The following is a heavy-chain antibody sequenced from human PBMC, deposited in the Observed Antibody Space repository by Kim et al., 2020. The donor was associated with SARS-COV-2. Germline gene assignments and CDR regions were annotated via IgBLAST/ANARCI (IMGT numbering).Heavy chain of an antibody. CDR3: ARVPDSTLKWWFDP. CDR2: ISSSGSTI. V-gene: IGHV3-11*01. CDR1: GFTFSDYY. Sequence: GGSLRLSCAASGFTFSDYYMSWIRQAPGKGLEWVSYISSSGSTIYYADSVKGRFTISRDNAKNSLYLQMNSLRAEDTAVYYCARVPDSTLKWWFDPWGQGTLVTVSS. J-gene: IGHJ5*02. D-gene: IGHD3-22*01.